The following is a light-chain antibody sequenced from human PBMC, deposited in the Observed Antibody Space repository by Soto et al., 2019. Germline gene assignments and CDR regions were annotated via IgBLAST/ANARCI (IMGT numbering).Light chain of an antibody. CDR2: EVT. CDR1: SSDIGASNS. CDR3: GSKAGINKHVV. Sequence: QSALTQPPSASGSPGQSVTISCAGSSSDIGASNSVSWYQQHPGKAPKLLISEVTKRPSGVPDRFSGSKSGNTASLTVSGLQADDEADYYCGSKAGINKHVVFGGGTKLTVL. V-gene: IGLV2-8*01. J-gene: IGLJ2*01.